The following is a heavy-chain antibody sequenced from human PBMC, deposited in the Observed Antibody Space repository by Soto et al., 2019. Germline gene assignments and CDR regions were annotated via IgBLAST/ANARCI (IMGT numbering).Heavy chain of an antibody. CDR1: GGSVTSSNY. V-gene: IGHV4-4*02. J-gene: IGHJ5*02. Sequence: PSETLSLTCAVSGGSVTSSNYWSWVRQPPGKGLEWIGEIYHSGVTHYNPSLKSRVTMSVDKSKNQFSLNLRFVNAADTAVYYCARDRSSGGAYRRRWFDPWGQGTLVTVSS. CDR2: IYHSGVT. D-gene: IGHD2-2*02. CDR3: ARDRSSGGAYRRRWFDP.